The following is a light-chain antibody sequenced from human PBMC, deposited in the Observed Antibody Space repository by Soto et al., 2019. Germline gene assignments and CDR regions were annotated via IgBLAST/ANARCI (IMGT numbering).Light chain of an antibody. CDR2: AAS. CDR3: QQYDTSPRT. V-gene: IGKV3-20*01. Sequence: EIVWTQSPGTLSLSPGERATLSCRASQSVSSGYLAWYQQKPGQAPRILIYAASSRATGIPDRFSGSGSGTDFSLTINRLEPEDSAVYYCQQYDTSPRTFGQGTKVDIK. CDR1: QSVSSGY. J-gene: IGKJ1*01.